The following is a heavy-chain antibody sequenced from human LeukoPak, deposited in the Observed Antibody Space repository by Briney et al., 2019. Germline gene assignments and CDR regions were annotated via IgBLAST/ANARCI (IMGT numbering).Heavy chain of an antibody. CDR3: AVGYCSSTSCYGNWFDP. V-gene: IGHV1-69*04. J-gene: IGHJ5*02. D-gene: IGHD2-2*01. CDR2: IIPILGIA. Sequence: ASVKVSCKASGGTFSSYAISWVRQAPGQGLEWMGRIIPILGIANYAQKFQGRVTITADKSTSTAYMELSSLRSEDTAVYYCAVGYCSSTSCYGNWFDPWGQGTLVTVSS. CDR1: GGTFSSYA.